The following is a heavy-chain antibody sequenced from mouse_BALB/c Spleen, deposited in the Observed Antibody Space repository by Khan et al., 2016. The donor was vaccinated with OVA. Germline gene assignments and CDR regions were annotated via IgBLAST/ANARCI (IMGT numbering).Heavy chain of an antibody. Sequence: EVQLQELGPGLVKPSQSLSLTCTVTGYSITSGYGWNWIRQFPGNKLEWMGYISYSGSTNYNPSLNSRISITRDTSKNQFFLQLNSVTTEDTATXYCARTARIKYWGQGTTLTVSS. J-gene: IGHJ2*01. CDR3: ARTARIKY. V-gene: IGHV3-2*02. CDR2: ISYSGST. D-gene: IGHD1-2*01. CDR1: GYSITSGYG.